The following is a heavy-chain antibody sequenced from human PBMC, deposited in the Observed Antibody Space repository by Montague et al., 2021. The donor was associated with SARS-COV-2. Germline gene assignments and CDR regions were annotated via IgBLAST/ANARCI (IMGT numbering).Heavy chain of an antibody. CDR1: GGSMRRYY. J-gene: IGHJ4*02. Sequence: SETLSLTCTISGGSMRRYYWTWIRQPPGKELEWIGSIHDSGGARYNPSLKSRVSISVDASKNQFSLRVTSVTAADTAVYFCARRGTGNYEILDYWGQGILVTVSS. V-gene: IGHV4-59*01. CDR3: ARRGTGNYEILDY. D-gene: IGHD3-3*01. CDR2: IHDSGGA.